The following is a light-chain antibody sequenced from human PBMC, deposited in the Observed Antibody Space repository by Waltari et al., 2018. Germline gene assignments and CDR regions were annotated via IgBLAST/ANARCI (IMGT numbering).Light chain of an antibody. CDR2: AAV. Sequence: DIHLTQSSSSLSASVGDRVTFTCRASQSVNRFLNWYQHRPGKVPKLLIFAAVSLHIGSPARLRGSVSAKDYTLTISSLQLEDLATYYGQQTYSLPTFGQGT. J-gene: IGKJ2*01. CDR1: QSVNRF. CDR3: QQTYSLPT. V-gene: IGKV1-39*01.